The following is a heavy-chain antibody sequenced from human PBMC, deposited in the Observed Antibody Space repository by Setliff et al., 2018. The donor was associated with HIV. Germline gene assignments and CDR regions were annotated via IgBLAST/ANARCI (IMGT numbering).Heavy chain of an antibody. J-gene: IGHJ4*02. CDR3: SINSPLSS. CDR2: IKNRPAGGTT. D-gene: IGHD6-6*01. CDR1: GFTFSDVW. V-gene: IGHV3-15*01. Sequence: GGSLRLSCAASGFTFSDVWVNWVRQAPGRGLEWVGRIKNRPAGGTTEYAAPVKGRFTISRDDSKNMAYLQMNSLKIEDTALYFCSINSPLSSWGQGTLVTVSS.